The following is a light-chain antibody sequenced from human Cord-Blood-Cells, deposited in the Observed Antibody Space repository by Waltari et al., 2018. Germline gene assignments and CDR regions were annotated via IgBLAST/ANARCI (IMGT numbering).Light chain of an antibody. V-gene: IGLV3-1*01. J-gene: IGLJ1*01. CDR1: KLGDKY. Sequence: SYELTQPPSVSVSPGQTASITCSGDKLGDKYACWYQQKPGQSPVLVIYQDSKRPSGIPERFSGSNSANTATLTISGTHAMDEADYYCQAWDSSTYVFVTGTKVTVL. CDR3: QAWDSSTYV. CDR2: QDS.